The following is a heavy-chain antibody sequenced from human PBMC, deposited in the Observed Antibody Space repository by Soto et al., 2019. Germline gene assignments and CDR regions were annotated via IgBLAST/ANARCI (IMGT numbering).Heavy chain of an antibody. CDR1: GFTFSSYS. J-gene: IGHJ3*02. Sequence: EVQLVESGGGLDKPGGSLRLSCAASGFTFSSYSMNWVRQAPGTGLEWVSSISSSSSYIYYADSVKGRFTISRDNAKNSLYLQMNSPRAEDTAVYYCARGGPIGAFDIWGQGTMVTVSS. V-gene: IGHV3-21*01. CDR3: ARGGPIGAFDI. CDR2: ISSSSSYI.